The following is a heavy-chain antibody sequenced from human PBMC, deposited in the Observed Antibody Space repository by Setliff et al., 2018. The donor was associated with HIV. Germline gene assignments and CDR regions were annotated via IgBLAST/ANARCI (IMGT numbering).Heavy chain of an antibody. CDR1: GYTFTAYY. CDR2: IHPNTGST. Sequence: ASVKVSCKTSGYTFTAYYIYWVRQAPGHGLELMGRIHPNTGSTNYLQEFQGRVTITRDTSMSTVYMALTGLTSEDTAVYYCAKQGYSDSLYAFDVWGQGTMVTVSS. CDR3: AKQGYSDSLYAFDV. D-gene: IGHD1-26*01. V-gene: IGHV1-2*06. J-gene: IGHJ3*01.